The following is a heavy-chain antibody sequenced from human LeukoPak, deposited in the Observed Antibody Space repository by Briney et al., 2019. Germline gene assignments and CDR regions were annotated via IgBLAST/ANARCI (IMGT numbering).Heavy chain of an antibody. CDR2: ISGDGYTR. V-gene: IGHV3-23*01. D-gene: IGHD3-22*01. J-gene: IGHJ4*02. Sequence: PGGPLRLSCAASGFPFSSYAINWVRQAPGEGLQWVAAISGDGYTRYYADSVKGRFSISRDNSKNTVYLQMNSLRAEDTALYYCARWLSSYEYWGQGTLVTVSS. CDR1: GFPFSSYA. CDR3: ARWLSSYEY.